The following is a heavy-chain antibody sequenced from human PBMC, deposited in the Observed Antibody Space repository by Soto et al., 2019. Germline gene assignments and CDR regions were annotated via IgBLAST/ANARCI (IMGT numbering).Heavy chain of an antibody. J-gene: IGHJ5*02. CDR2: ISAYNGNT. CDR3: ARDVPNDYSNYDFLFDP. CDR1: GYTFTSYG. Sequence: ASVKVSSKASGYTFTSYGISGVRQSPGQGLEWMGWISAYNGNTNYAQKLQGRVTMTTDTSTSTAYMELRSLRSDDTAVYYCARDVPNDYSNYDFLFDPWGQGNLVTVTS. D-gene: IGHD4-4*01. V-gene: IGHV1-18*01.